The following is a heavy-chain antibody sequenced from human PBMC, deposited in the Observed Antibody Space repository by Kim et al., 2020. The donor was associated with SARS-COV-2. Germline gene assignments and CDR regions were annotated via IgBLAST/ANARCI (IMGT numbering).Heavy chain of an antibody. Sequence: GGSLRLSCAASGFTFSSYAMHWVRQAPGKGLEWVAVISYDGSNKYYADSVKGRFTISRDNSKNTLYLQMNSLRAEDTAVYYCARDRGWSRPNYFDYWGQGTLVTVSS. CDR1: GFTFSSYA. J-gene: IGHJ4*02. V-gene: IGHV3-30*04. CDR2: ISYDGSNK. D-gene: IGHD2-15*01. CDR3: ARDRGWSRPNYFDY.